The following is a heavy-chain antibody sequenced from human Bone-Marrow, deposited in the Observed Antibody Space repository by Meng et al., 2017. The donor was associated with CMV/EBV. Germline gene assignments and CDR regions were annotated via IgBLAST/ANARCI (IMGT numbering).Heavy chain of an antibody. V-gene: IGHV4-34*01. CDR2: INHSGST. CDR1: GGSFSGYY. J-gene: IGHJ4*02. CDR3: ARGRGLFWSGYFIFDY. D-gene: IGHD3-3*01. Sequence: SETLSLTCAVYGGSFSGYYWSWIRQPPGKGLEWIGEINHSGSTNYNPSLKSRVTISVDTSKNQFSLKLSSVTAADTAVYYCARGRGLFWSGYFIFDYWGQGNLVTVSS.